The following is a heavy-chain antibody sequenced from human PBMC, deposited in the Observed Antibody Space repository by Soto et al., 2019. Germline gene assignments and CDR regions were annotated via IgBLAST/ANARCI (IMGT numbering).Heavy chain of an antibody. J-gene: IGHJ4*02. CDR2: INPNSGGT. V-gene: IGHV1-2*04. CDR1: GYAFTGSY. Sequence: ASVKVSCKASGYAFTGSYMHWVRQAPGQGLEWMGWINPNSGGTNYAQKFQGWVTMTRDTSISTAYMELSRPRSDDTAVYYCAKAVKLAPSFDYRDQGPLVTV. D-gene: IGHD1-7*01. CDR3: AKAVKLAPSFDY.